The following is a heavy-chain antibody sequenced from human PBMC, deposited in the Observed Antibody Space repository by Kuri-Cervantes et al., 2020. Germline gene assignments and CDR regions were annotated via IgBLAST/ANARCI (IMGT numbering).Heavy chain of an antibody. CDR3: ARGVTTGYSSSWYQAHYYYYMDV. D-gene: IGHD6-13*01. CDR1: GYTSTSYA. Sequence: ASVKVSCKASGYTSTSYAMHWVRQAPGQRLEWMGWINAGNGNTKYSQKFQGRVTITRDTSASTAYMELSSLRSEDTAVYYCARGVTTGYSSSWYQAHYYYYMDVWGKGTTVTVSS. CDR2: INAGNGNT. J-gene: IGHJ6*03. V-gene: IGHV1-3*01.